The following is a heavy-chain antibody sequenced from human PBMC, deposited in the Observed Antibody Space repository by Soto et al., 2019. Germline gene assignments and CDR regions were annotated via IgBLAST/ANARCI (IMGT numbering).Heavy chain of an antibody. CDR1: GGSISSGGYY. CDR3: ARDRFPYGDFDY. D-gene: IGHD4-17*01. V-gene: IGHV4-31*03. J-gene: IGHJ4*02. CDR2: IYYSGST. Sequence: SETLSLTCTVSGGSISSGGYYWSWIRQHPGKGLAWIGYIYYSGSTYYNPSLKSRVTISVDTSKNQFSLKLSSVTAADTAVYXCARDRFPYGDFDYWGQGTLVTVSS.